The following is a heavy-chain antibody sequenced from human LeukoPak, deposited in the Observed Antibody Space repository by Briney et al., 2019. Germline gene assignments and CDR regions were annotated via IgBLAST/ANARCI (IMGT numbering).Heavy chain of an antibody. CDR2: TYYRSKWYN. CDR3: AREYSSSGLAFDY. Sequence: SQTLSLTCAISGDSVSSNNTAWSWIRQSPSRGLEWLGRTYYRSKWYNDYAVSVKSRININPDTSENQFSLLLNSVTPDDTAVYYCAREYSSSGLAFDYWGQGTLVTVTS. D-gene: IGHD6-19*01. V-gene: IGHV6-1*01. CDR1: GDSVSSNNTA. J-gene: IGHJ4*02.